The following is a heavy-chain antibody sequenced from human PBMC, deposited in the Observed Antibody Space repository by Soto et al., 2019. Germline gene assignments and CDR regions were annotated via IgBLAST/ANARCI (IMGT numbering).Heavy chain of an antibody. V-gene: IGHV4-59*01. CDR1: GGSISSYY. CDR3: ARKGSWNYYGGSYKWFDP. CDR2: IYYSVST. Sequence: SDTLSLTCTVSGGSISSYYWSWIRQPPGKVLEWIGYIYYSVSTNYNPSLKSRVTISVDTSKNQFSLKLSSVTAADTAVYYCARKGSWNYYGGSYKWFDPSGPGTLVNVAS. J-gene: IGHJ5*02. D-gene: IGHD1-7*01.